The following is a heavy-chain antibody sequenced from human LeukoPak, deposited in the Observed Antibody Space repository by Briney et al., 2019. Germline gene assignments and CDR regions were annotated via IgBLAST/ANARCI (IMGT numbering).Heavy chain of an antibody. CDR2: IYYSGST. D-gene: IGHD2-21*01. CDR1: GGSISSGDYY. V-gene: IGHV4-30-4*01. Sequence: SETLSLTCTVSGGSISSGDYYWSWIRQPPGKGLEWIGYIYYSGSTYYNPSLKSRVTISVDTSKNQFSLKLSSVTAADTAVYYCARLLNWDAFDIWGQGTMATVSS. CDR3: ARLLNWDAFDI. J-gene: IGHJ3*02.